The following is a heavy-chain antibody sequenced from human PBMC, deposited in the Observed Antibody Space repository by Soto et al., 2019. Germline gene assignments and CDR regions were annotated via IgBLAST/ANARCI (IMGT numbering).Heavy chain of an antibody. V-gene: IGHV3-33*01. J-gene: IGHJ4*02. CDR3: ARGRVDGGELDL. D-gene: IGHD1-26*01. Sequence: VQLVESGGGVVQPGRSLRLSCAASGFTFRTYGMYWVRQAPGKGLEGVAVIGYDASNKYYADSVKGRFTISRDKSENTLYLQMNSLRAEDTAVYYCARGRVDGGELDLWGQGTLVTVSS. CDR1: GFTFRTYG. CDR2: IGYDASNK.